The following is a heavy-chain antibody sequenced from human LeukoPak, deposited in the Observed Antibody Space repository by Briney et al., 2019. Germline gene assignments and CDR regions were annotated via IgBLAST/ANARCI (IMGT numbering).Heavy chain of an antibody. D-gene: IGHD3-3*01. CDR1: GGSFSGYY. J-gene: IGHJ6*03. CDR3: ARGGYYDFWSGSDYYYYYMDV. CDR2: INHSGST. V-gene: IGHV4-34*01. Sequence: SETLSLTCAVYGGSFSGYYWSWIRQPPGKGLEWIGEINHSGSTNYNPSLKSRVTISVDTSKNQFSLKLNSVTAADTAVYYCARGGYYDFWSGSDYYYYYMDVWGKGTPVTVSS.